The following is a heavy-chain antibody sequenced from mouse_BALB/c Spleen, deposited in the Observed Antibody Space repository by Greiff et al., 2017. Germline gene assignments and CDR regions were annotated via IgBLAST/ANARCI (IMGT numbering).Heavy chain of an antibody. CDR2: IYPYNGGT. CDR1: GYTFTDYN. J-gene: IGHJ4*01. CDR3: ARDGYGPYAMDY. V-gene: IGHV1S29*02. D-gene: IGHD2-2*01. Sequence: EVQLQQSGPELVKPGASVKISCKASGYTFTDYNMHWVKQSHGKSLEWIGYIYPYNGGTGYNQKFKSKATLTVDNSSSTAYMELRSLTSEDSAVYYCARDGYGPYAMDYWGQGTSVTVSS.